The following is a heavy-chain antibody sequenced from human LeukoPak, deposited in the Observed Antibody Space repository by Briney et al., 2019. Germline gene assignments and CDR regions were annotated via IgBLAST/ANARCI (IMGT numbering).Heavy chain of an antibody. Sequence: SETLSLTCAVSGGSISSYFWSWIRQPPGRALVWIGHIYDSGCTNYNPSLKSRVTISADMSKNQFSLKLSSVTAADTAVYYCARDQYSGTCFDFWGQGTLVTVSS. D-gene: IGHD1-26*01. CDR3: ARDQYSGTCFDF. CDR1: GGSISSYF. V-gene: IGHV4-59*01. J-gene: IGHJ4*02. CDR2: IYDSGCT.